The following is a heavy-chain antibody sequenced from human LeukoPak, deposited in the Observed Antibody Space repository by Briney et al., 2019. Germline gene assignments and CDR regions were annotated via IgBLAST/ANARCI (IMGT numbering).Heavy chain of an antibody. Sequence: GGSLRLSCAASGFTFSSYSMNWVRQAPGEGLEWVSSISSSSSYIYYADSVKGRFTISRDNAKNSLYLQMNSLRAEDTAVYYCAREAVACNDYWGQGTLVTVSS. J-gene: IGHJ4*02. CDR2: ISSSSSYI. CDR1: GFTFSSYS. V-gene: IGHV3-21*01. CDR3: AREAVACNDY. D-gene: IGHD6-19*01.